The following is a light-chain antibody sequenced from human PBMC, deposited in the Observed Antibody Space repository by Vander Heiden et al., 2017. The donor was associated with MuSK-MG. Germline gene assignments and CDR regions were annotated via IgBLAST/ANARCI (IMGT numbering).Light chain of an antibody. J-gene: IGLJ2*01. Sequence: QSVLTQPPSVSGAPGRRVTISCTGSRSNIGARYDVHWYQHLPGTAPKLLIDGNNNRPSGVPDRFSGSKSGTSASPAITGLQAEDEADDYCQSYDSRLSGHVVFGGGTKLTVL. CDR2: GNN. V-gene: IGLV1-40*01. CDR1: RSNIGARYD. CDR3: QSYDSRLSGHVV.